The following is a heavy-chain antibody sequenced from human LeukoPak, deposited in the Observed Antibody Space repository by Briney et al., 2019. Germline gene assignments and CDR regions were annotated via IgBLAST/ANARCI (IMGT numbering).Heavy chain of an antibody. J-gene: IGHJ4*02. CDR2: IIPIFGTA. CDR3: ARDSGYYDILTGYPLPVGYFDY. D-gene: IGHD3-9*01. CDR1: GGTFSSYA. V-gene: IGHV1-69*05. Sequence: SVKVSCKASGGTFSSYAISWVRQAPGQGLEWMGGIIPIFGTANYAQKFQGRVTITTDEFTSTAYMELSSLRSEDTAVYYCARDSGYYDILTGYPLPVGYFDYWGQGTLVTVSS.